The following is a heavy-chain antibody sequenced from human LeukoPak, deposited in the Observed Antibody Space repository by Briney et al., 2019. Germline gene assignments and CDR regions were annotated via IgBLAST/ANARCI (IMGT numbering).Heavy chain of an antibody. Sequence: SETLSLTCAVYGGSFSGYYWSWIRQPPGKGLEWIGEINHSGSTNYNPSLKSRVTISVDTSKNQFSLKLSPVTAADTAVYYCARGRSSSEYDSSGYYFDYWGQGTLVTVSS. CDR1: GGSFSGYY. D-gene: IGHD3-22*01. CDR2: INHSGST. J-gene: IGHJ4*02. V-gene: IGHV4-34*01. CDR3: ARGRSSSEYDSSGYYFDY.